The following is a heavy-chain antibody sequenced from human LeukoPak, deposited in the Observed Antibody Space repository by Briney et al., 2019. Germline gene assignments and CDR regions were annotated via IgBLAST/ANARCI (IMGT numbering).Heavy chain of an antibody. D-gene: IGHD6-13*01. J-gene: IGHJ6*03. CDR3: ARDGAAADTYYYMDV. Sequence: GGSLRLSCAASGFTFSSYSMNWVRQAPGKGLEWVSSISSSSSYIYYADSVKGRFTISRDNAKNSLYLQMNSLRAEDTAVYYCARDGAAADTYYYMDVWGKGTTVTVSS. V-gene: IGHV3-21*01. CDR2: ISSSSSYI. CDR1: GFTFSSYS.